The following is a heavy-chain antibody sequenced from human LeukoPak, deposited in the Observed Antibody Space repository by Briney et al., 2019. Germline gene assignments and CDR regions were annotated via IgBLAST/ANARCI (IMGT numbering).Heavy chain of an antibody. Sequence: ASVKVSCTASGYTFTSYGISWVRQAPGQGLEWMGWISAYNGNTNYAQKLQGRVTMTTDTSTSTAYMELRSLRSDDTAVYYCARGGYYDFWSGYSVPGYYYYGMDVWGQGTTVTVSS. J-gene: IGHJ6*02. CDR3: ARGGYYDFWSGYSVPGYYYYGMDV. D-gene: IGHD3-3*01. CDR2: ISAYNGNT. V-gene: IGHV1-18*01. CDR1: GYTFTSYG.